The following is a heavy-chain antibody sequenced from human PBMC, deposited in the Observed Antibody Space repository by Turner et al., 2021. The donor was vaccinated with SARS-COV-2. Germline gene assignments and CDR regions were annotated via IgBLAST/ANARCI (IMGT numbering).Heavy chain of an antibody. J-gene: IGHJ5*02. CDR2: ISSSSSYI. CDR1: GFPSSSYS. Sequence: EVQLVESGGGLVKPGGSLRLSCAASGFPSSSYSMNWVRQAPGKGREWVSSISSSSSYIYYADSMKGRFTISRDNAKNSLYLQMNSLRAEDTAVYYCARGTYYYDSSTYSGTNWFDPWGQGTLVTVSS. D-gene: IGHD3-22*01. CDR3: ARGTYYYDSSTYSGTNWFDP. V-gene: IGHV3-21*01.